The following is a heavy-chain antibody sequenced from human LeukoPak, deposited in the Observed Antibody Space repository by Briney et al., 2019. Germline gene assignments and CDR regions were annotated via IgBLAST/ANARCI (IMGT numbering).Heavy chain of an antibody. CDR2: ISGSGGST. J-gene: IGHJ5*02. CDR3: AKGRSFIPDWFDP. Sequence: PSETLSLTCAVYGGSFSGYYWSWVRQAPGKGLEWVSAISGSGGSTYYADSVKGRFTISRDNSKNTLYLQMNSLRAEDTAVYYCAKGRSFIPDWFDPWGQGTLVTVSS. CDR1: GGSFSGYY. D-gene: IGHD4-17*01. V-gene: IGHV3-23*01.